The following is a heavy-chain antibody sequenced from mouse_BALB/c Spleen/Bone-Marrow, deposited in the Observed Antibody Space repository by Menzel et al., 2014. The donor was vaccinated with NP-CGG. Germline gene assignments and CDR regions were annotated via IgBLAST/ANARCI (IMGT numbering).Heavy chain of an antibody. J-gene: IGHJ4*01. CDR1: GFTFSSFG. D-gene: IGHD2-13*01. CDR3: ARWDGDYKAMDY. Sequence: EVKLVESGGGLVQPGGSRKLSCAASGFTFSSFGMHWVRQAPEKGLEWVAYISSGSSTIYYADTVKGRFTISRDNPKNTLFLQMTSLRSEDTAMYYCARWDGDYKAMDYWGQGTSVTVSS. CDR2: ISSGSSTI. V-gene: IGHV5-17*02.